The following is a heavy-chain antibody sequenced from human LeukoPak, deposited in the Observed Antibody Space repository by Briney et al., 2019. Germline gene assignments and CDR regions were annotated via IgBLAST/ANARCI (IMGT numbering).Heavy chain of an antibody. CDR3: ARDSAALWFGESVFND. V-gene: IGHV1-18*01. D-gene: IGHD3-10*01. J-gene: IGHJ4*02. Sequence: ASVKVSCKASGYTFTSYGISWVRQAPGQGLEWMGWISAYNGNTNYAQKFQGRVTMTTDTSTSTAYMELRSLRSDDTAVYYCARDSAALWFGESVFNDWGQGTLVTVSS. CDR1: GYTFTSYG. CDR2: ISAYNGNT.